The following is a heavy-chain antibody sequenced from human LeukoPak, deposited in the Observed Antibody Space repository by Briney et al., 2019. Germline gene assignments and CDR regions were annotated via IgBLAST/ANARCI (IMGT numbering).Heavy chain of an antibody. CDR1: GFTFSSYA. D-gene: IGHD5-18*01. CDR2: ISYDGSNK. J-gene: IGHJ4*02. V-gene: IGHV3-30-3*01. CDR3: AREGYSYAYDY. Sequence: SGGSLRLSCAASGFTFSSYAMHWVRQAPGKGLEWVAVISYDGSNKYYADSVKGRFTISRDNSKNTLFLQMNSLRAEDTAVYYCAREGYSYAYDYWGQGTLVTVSS.